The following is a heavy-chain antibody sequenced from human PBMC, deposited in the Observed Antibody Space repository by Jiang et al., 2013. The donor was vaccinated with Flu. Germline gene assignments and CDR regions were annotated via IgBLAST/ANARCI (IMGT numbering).Heavy chain of an antibody. CDR3: AKDETPDILTGYLSNDAFDI. D-gene: IGHD3-9*01. CDR2: IRYDGSNK. V-gene: IGHV3-30*02. J-gene: IGHJ3*02. Sequence: ESGGGVVQPGGSLRLSCAASGFTFSSYGMHWVRQAPGKGLEWVAFIRYDGSNKYYADSVKGRFTISRDNSKNTLYLQMNSLRAEDTAVYYCAKDETPDILTGYLSNDAFDIWGQGTMVTVSS. CDR1: GFTFSSYG.